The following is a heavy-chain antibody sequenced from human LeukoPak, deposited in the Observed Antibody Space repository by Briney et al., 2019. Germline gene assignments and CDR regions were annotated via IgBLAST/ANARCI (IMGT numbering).Heavy chain of an antibody. CDR3: ARGSYDFWSGYYGDALDI. V-gene: IGHV4-34*01. D-gene: IGHD3-3*01. CDR2: INHSGST. J-gene: IGHJ3*02. CDR1: GGSFSGYF. Sequence: PSETLSLTCAVYGGSFSGYFWSWIRQPPGKGLEWIGEINHSGSTNYNPSLKSRVTISVDTSKNKFSLKLSSVTAADTAVYYCARGSYDFWSGYYGDALDIWGQGTMVTVSS.